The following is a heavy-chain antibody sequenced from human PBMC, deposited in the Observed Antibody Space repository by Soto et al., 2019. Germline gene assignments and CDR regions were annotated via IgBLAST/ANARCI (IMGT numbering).Heavy chain of an antibody. V-gene: IGHV4-34*01. CDR3: ARAIVVVVAASYYYYYYMDV. D-gene: IGHD2-15*01. J-gene: IGHJ6*03. Sequence: SETLSLTCAVYGGSFSGYYWSWIRQPPGKGLEWIGEINHSGSTNYNPSLKSRVTISVDTSKNQFSLKLSSVTAADTAVYYCARAIVVVVAASYYYYYYMDVWGKGTTVTLSS. CDR1: GGSFSGYY. CDR2: INHSGST.